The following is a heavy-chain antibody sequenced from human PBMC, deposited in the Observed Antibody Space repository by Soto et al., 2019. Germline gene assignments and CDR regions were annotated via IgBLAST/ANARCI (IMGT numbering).Heavy chain of an antibody. Sequence: PGGSLRLSCASSGFTFSSYAMSWVRQAPGKGLEWVSAISGSGGSTYYADSVKGRFTISRDNSKNTLYLQMNSLRAEDTAVYYCANVKYSSSWSTFDYWGQGTLVTVSS. D-gene: IGHD6-13*01. J-gene: IGHJ4*02. CDR2: ISGSGGST. CDR1: GFTFSSYA. CDR3: ANVKYSSSWSTFDY. V-gene: IGHV3-23*01.